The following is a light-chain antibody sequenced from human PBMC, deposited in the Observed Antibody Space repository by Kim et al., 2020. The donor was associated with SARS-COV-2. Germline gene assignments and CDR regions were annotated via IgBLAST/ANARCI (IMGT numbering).Light chain of an antibody. CDR1: QGSRGN. CDR2: GAS. J-gene: IGKJ5*01. V-gene: IGKV3-15*01. CDR3: QQYAYWRA. Sequence: SLAPGERAPLAGRASQGSRGNLAGYQQKPGQGPRGRRYGASARATGSPARVSGRGSGTEFTLTISNLQSEDFAVYYGQQYAYWRAFGQGTRLEIK.